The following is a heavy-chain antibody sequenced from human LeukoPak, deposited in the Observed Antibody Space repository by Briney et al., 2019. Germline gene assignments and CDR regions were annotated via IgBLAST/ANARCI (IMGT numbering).Heavy chain of an antibody. D-gene: IGHD3-10*01. Sequence: ASVKVSCKASGYTFTGNYMHWVRQAPGEGLEWMEWISAYNGNTNYAQKLQGRVTMTTDTSTSTAYMELRSLRSDDTAVYYCARVRGYYYYYMDVWGKGTTVTVSS. CDR2: ISAYNGNT. CDR1: GYTFTGNY. CDR3: ARVRGYYYYYMDV. J-gene: IGHJ6*03. V-gene: IGHV1-18*04.